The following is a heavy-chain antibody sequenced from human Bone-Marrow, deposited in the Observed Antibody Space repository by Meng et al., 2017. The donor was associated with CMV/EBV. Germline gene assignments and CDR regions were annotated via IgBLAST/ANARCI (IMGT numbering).Heavy chain of an antibody. D-gene: IGHD3-16*02. V-gene: IGHV4-34*01. CDR2: IYSSGST. Sequence: SETLSLTCTVYGESFNGYYWNWIRQPPGKGLEWIGSIYSSGSTYYNPSLKSRVTISVDTSKNQFSLKLSSVTAADTAVYYCAREEDDYVWGSYRYRGGFDYWGQGTLVTVSS. CDR1: GESFNGYY. J-gene: IGHJ4*02. CDR3: AREEDDYVWGSYRYRGGFDY.